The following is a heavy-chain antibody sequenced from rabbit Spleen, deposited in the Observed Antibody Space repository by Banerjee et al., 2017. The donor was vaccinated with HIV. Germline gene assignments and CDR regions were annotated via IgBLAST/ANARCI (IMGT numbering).Heavy chain of an antibody. CDR2: IAGSGSGFT. CDR3: ARDTGSSFSSYGMDL. J-gene: IGHJ6*01. D-gene: IGHD8-1*01. CDR1: GFAFSSDYM. Sequence: QALLEASGGGLVQPGGSLQLCCTASGFAFSSDYMSWVRQAPGKGLEWISCIAGSGSGFTYSATWAKGRFTCSKTSSTTVTLQMTSLTVADTATYFCARDTGSSFSSYGMDLWGPGTLVTVS. V-gene: IGHV1S45*01.